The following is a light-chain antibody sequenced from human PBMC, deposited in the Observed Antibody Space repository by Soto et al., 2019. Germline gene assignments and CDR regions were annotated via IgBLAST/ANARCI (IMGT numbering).Light chain of an antibody. CDR1: QGITNH. CDR2: AAS. CDR3: QEYNSAPRT. V-gene: IGKV1-27*01. Sequence: DIQMTQSPSSLSASVGDRVTMTCRASQGITNHLAWYQQKPGKVPKLLIYAASTLQSGVPSRFSGSGSGTDFTLTISSLQPEDVATYYCQEYNSAPRTFGHGTKVEIK. J-gene: IGKJ1*01.